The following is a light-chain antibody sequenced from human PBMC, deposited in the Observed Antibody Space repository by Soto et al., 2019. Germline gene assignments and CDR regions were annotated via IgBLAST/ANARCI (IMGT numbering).Light chain of an antibody. J-gene: IGKJ1*01. CDR3: QQYNSYSRT. Sequence: DIQMIQSPSTLSASVGDRVTITCRASQSISSWLAWYQQKPGKAPKLLIYKASSLESGVPSRFSGSGSGTEFPLTISSLQPDDFAIYYCQQYNSYSRTFGQGPKVDTK. CDR2: KAS. V-gene: IGKV1-5*03. CDR1: QSISSW.